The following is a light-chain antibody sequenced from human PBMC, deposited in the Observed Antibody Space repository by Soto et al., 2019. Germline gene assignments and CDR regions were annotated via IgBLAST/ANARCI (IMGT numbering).Light chain of an antibody. CDR3: QQYGSSPRT. CDR1: QSVSSSY. CDR2: GAS. J-gene: IGKJ5*01. V-gene: IGKV3-20*01. Sequence: EIVLTQSPGTLSLSPGERATLSCRASQSVSSSYLAWYQQKLGQAPRLLIYGASSRATGIPERTSGSGSGTDFSLSISRLEPEDFAVYYCQQYGSSPRTFGQGTRLEIK.